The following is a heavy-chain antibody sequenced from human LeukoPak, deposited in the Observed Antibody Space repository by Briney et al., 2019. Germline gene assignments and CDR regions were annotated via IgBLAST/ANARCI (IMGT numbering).Heavy chain of an antibody. CDR1: GFTFSSYG. Sequence: QPGGSLRLSCAASGFTFSSYGMHWVRQAPGKGLEWVAFIRYDGSNKYYADSVKGRFTISRDNSKNTLYLQMNSLRAEDTAVYYCAKDLGYCSSTSCLNPYYFDYWGQGTLVTVSS. CDR3: AKDLGYCSSTSCLNPYYFDY. CDR2: IRYDGSNK. D-gene: IGHD2-2*01. J-gene: IGHJ4*02. V-gene: IGHV3-30*02.